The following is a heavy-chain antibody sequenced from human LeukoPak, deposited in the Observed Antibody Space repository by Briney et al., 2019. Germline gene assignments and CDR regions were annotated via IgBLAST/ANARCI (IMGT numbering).Heavy chain of an antibody. J-gene: IGHJ4*02. Sequence: GGSLRLSCAASGFTFSSYSMNWVRQAPGKGLEWVAVISYDGSDKYYADSVKGRFTISRDNSKNTLSLQMNSLRAEDTAVYYCAKDRYSSSWLRIDYWGQGTQVTVSS. CDR1: GFTFSSYS. D-gene: IGHD6-13*01. V-gene: IGHV3-30*18. CDR2: ISYDGSDK. CDR3: AKDRYSSSWLRIDY.